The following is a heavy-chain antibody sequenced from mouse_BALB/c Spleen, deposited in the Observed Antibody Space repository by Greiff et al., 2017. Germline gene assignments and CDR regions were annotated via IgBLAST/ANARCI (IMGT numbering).Heavy chain of an antibody. V-gene: IGHV1-69*02. CDR3: TRGSPGAMDY. D-gene: IGHD4-1*01. Sequence: QVHVKQPGAELVRPGASVKLSCKASGYTFTSYWINWVKQRPGQGLEWIGNIYPSDSYTNYNQKFKDKATLTVDKSSSTAYMQLSSPTSEDSAVYYCTRGSPGAMDYWGQGTSVTVSS. CDR1: GYTFTSYW. J-gene: IGHJ4*01. CDR2: IYPSDSYT.